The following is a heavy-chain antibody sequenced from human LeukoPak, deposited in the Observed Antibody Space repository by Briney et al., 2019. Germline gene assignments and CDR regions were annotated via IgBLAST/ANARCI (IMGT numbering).Heavy chain of an antibody. Sequence: KPSETLSLTCTVSGGSISSNSYYWAWVRQPPGKGLEWIGTIYHGGITSYNPSLKSRITFSRDTSKNQFSLTLSSVTVADTAVYFCARGLSNTYDLVTGSPLYFFDNWGQGALVTVSS. V-gene: IGHV4-39*07. CDR1: GGSISSNSYY. D-gene: IGHD3-9*01. J-gene: IGHJ4*02. CDR3: ARGLSNTYDLVTGSPLYFFDN. CDR2: IYHGGIT.